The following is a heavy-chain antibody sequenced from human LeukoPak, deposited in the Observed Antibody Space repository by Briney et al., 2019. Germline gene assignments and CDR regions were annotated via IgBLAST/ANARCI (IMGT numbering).Heavy chain of an antibody. J-gene: IGHJ5*02. D-gene: IGHD4-17*01. CDR1: GGSISSYY. Sequence: SETLSLTCTVSGGSISSYYWSWIRQPPGKGLEWIGYIYYSGSTNYNPSLKSRVTISVDTSKDQFSLKLRSVTAADTAVYYCARAPTVTNHYYSWFDPWGQGTLVTVSS. CDR2: IYYSGST. CDR3: ARAPTVTNHYYSWFDP. V-gene: IGHV4-59*01.